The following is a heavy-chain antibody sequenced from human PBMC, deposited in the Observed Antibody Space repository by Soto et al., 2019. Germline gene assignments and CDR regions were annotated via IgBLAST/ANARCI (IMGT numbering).Heavy chain of an antibody. J-gene: IGHJ5*02. Sequence: ASVKVSCKASGGTFSSYAISWVRQAPGQGLEWMGGIIPIFGTANYAQKFQGRVTITADESTSTAYMELSSLRSEDTAVYYCARGFRVATTRWWFDPWGQGTLVTVSS. CDR3: ARGFRVATTRWWFDP. CDR1: GGTFSSYA. D-gene: IGHD2-15*01. CDR2: IIPIFGTA. V-gene: IGHV1-69*13.